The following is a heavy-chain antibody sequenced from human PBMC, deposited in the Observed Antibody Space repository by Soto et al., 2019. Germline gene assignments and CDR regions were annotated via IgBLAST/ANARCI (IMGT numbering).Heavy chain of an antibody. Sequence: SATLSLTCAVYGGSFSGYYWSWIRQPPGKGLEWIGEINHSGSTNYNPSLKSRVTISVDTSKNQFSLKLSSVTAADTAVYYCERGRDYLHYYYYGMDVWGQGTTVTVS. CDR1: GGSFSGYY. D-gene: IGHD3-16*01. CDR2: INHSGST. CDR3: ERGRDYLHYYYYGMDV. V-gene: IGHV4-34*01. J-gene: IGHJ6*02.